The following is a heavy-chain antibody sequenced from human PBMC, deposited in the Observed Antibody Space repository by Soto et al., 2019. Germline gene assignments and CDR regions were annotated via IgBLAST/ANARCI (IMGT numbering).Heavy chain of an antibody. D-gene: IGHD6-13*01. J-gene: IGHJ6*02. Sequence: SETLSLTCAVSGYSISSVYYWGWIRQSPGKGLEWIGSIYHSGSTYYNPSLKSRVIISVDTSKNQFSLKLSSVTAADTAVYYCARLAPIAAADGMDVWGQGTTVTVS. CDR1: GYSISSVYY. CDR3: ARLAPIAAADGMDV. V-gene: IGHV4-38-2*01. CDR2: IYHSGST.